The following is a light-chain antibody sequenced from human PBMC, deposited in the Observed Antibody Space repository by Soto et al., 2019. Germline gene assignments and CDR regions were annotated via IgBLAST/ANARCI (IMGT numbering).Light chain of an antibody. CDR3: MQSTQLPPT. CDR2: EVS. Sequence: VMTQTPLSLSVAPGQPASISCKSSQSLLHITGETFLFWYLQKPGQSPQLLIYEVSTRVSGVPDRFSGSGSGTDFTLEISRVETDDVGIYYCMQSTQLPPTFGQGIRLEIK. V-gene: IGKV2D-29*02. J-gene: IGKJ5*01. CDR1: QSLLHITGETF.